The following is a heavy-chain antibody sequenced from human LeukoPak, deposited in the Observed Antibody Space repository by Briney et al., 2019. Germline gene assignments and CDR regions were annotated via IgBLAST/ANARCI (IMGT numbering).Heavy chain of an antibody. V-gene: IGHV1-8*01. CDR2: MNPNSGNT. Sequence: GASVKVSCKASGYTFTSYDINWVRQATGQGLEWMGWMNPNSGNTGYAQKFQGRVTMTRNTSISTAYMELSSLRSEDTAVYYCARGGLGGTAMVWYFDYWGQGILVTVSS. CDR3: ARGGLGGTAMVWYFDY. D-gene: IGHD5-18*01. J-gene: IGHJ4*02. CDR1: GYTFTSYD.